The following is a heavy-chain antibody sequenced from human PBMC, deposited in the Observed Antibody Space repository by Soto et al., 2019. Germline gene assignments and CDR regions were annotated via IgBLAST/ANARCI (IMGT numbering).Heavy chain of an antibody. D-gene: IGHD3-22*01. Sequence: GASVKVSCKASGYTFTGYYMHWVRQAPGQGLEWMGWINPNSGGTNYAQKFQGWATMTRDTSISTAYMELSRLRSDDTAVYYCARSSYYYDSSGYYLIDSYFDYWGQGTLVTVSS. J-gene: IGHJ4*02. CDR3: ARSSYYYDSSGYYLIDSYFDY. CDR2: INPNSGGT. CDR1: GYTFTGYY. V-gene: IGHV1-2*04.